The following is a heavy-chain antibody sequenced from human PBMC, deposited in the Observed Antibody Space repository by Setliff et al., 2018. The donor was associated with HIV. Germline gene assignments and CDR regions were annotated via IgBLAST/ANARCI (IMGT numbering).Heavy chain of an antibody. Sequence: KTSETLSLTCTVSGGSINNSPHYWGWIRQPPGKGLEYIGSIYYSGATYQNPSLKSRLTISVDTSKNQFSLKLRSVTAADTAVYYCARRRGQKATGWYYFDFWGQGALVTVSS. CDR1: GGSINNSPHY. CDR2: IYYSGAT. CDR3: ARRRGQKATGWYYFDF. J-gene: IGHJ4*02. D-gene: IGHD6-19*01. V-gene: IGHV4-39*01.